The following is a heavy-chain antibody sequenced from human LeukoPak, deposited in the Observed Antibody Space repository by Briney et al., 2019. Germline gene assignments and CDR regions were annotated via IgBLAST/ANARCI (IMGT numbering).Heavy chain of an antibody. J-gene: IGHJ4*02. Sequence: SETLSLTCAVYGGSFSGYYWSWIRQPPGKGLEWIGEINHSGSTNYNPSLKSRVTISVDTSKNQFSLKLSSVTAADTAVYYCARAGPGSPVDYWGQGTLVTVSS. D-gene: IGHD3-10*01. CDR3: ARAGPGSPVDY. CDR2: INHSGST. CDR1: GGSFSGYY. V-gene: IGHV4-34*01.